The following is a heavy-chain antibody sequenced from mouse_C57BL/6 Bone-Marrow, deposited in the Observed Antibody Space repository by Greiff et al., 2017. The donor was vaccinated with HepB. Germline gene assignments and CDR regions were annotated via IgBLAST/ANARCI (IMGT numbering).Heavy chain of an antibody. J-gene: IGHJ2*01. CDR3: ARSPSITTVVASFDY. V-gene: IGHV8-12*01. CDR2: IYWDDDK. Sequence: QVTLKESGPGILQSSQTLSLTCSFSGFSLSTSGMGVSWIRQPSGKGLEWLAHIYWDDDKRYNPSLKSRLTISKDTSRNQVFLKITSVDTADTATYYCARSPSITTVVASFDYWGQGTTLTVSS. CDR1: GFSLSTSGMG. D-gene: IGHD1-1*01.